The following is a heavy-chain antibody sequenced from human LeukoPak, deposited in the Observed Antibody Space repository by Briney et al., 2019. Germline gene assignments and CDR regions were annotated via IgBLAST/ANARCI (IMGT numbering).Heavy chain of an antibody. J-gene: IGHJ5*02. Sequence: PSETLSLTCTVSGGSISSYYWSWIRQPPGKGLEWVGYIYYSGSTNYNPSLKSRVTISVDTSKNQFSLKLSSVTAADTAVYYCARRGGLWFAELDWFDPWGQGTLVTVSS. CDR3: ARRGGLWFAELDWFDP. V-gene: IGHV4-59*12. CDR1: GGSISSYY. CDR2: IYYSGST. D-gene: IGHD3-10*01.